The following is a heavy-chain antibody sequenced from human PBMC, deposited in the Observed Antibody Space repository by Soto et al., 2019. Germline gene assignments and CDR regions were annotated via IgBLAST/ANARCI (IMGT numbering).Heavy chain of an antibody. CDR1: RYSFTSYW. Sequence: PGESLKISCKGSRYSFTSYWISWVRQMPGKGLEWMGRIDPSDSYTNYSPSFQGHVTISADKSISTAYLQWSSLKASDTAMYYCARFNYGDSHYYYYGMDVWGQGTTVTVSS. J-gene: IGHJ6*02. V-gene: IGHV5-10-1*01. CDR2: IDPSDSYT. D-gene: IGHD4-17*01. CDR3: ARFNYGDSHYYYYGMDV.